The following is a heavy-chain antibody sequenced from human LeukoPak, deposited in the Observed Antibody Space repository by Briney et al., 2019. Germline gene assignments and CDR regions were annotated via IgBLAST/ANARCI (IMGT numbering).Heavy chain of an antibody. J-gene: IGHJ4*02. D-gene: IGHD1/OR15-1a*01. CDR1: GFPLSSYA. CDR3: AKRVDRGNNYFDY. V-gene: IGHV3-23*01. CDR2: TSSSDPGT. Sequence: GGSLRLSCAASGFPLSSYAMSWVRQGPGKGLEWVAATSSSDPGTYHADSVRGRFTISRDNSKNTLFLQLNSLRAEDPAVYYWAKRVDRGNNYFDYWGQGTLVTVSS.